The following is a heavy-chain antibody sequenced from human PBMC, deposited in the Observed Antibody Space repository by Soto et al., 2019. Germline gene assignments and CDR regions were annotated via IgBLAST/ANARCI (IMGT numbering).Heavy chain of an antibody. CDR1: GGSISSYY. Sequence: SETLSLTCTVSGGSISSYYWSWIRQPPGKGLEWIGYIYYSGSTNYNPSLKSRVTISVDTSKNQFSLKLSSVTAADKAVYYCARHRGYVTTHWGQGTLVTVSS. CDR3: ARHRGYVTTH. CDR2: IYYSGST. J-gene: IGHJ4*02. D-gene: IGHD6-25*01. V-gene: IGHV4-59*01.